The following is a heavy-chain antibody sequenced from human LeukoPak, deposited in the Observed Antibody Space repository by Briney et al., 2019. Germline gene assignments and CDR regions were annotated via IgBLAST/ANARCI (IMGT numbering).Heavy chain of an antibody. J-gene: IGHJ4*02. CDR2: ISRNGGRT. CDR3: AKTRRGVTSYFDY. CDR1: GFTFSTYA. D-gene: IGHD2-21*02. Sequence: GGSLRLSCSASGFTFSTYAMHWVRQAPGKGLEYVSAISRNGGRTYYADSVKGRFTISRDNSKNTLHLQMNSLRAEDTAVYYCAKTRRGVTSYFDYWGQGTLVTVPS. V-gene: IGHV3-64*04.